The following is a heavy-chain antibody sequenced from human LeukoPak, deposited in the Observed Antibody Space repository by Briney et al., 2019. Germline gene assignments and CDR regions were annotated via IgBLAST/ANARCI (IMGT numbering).Heavy chain of an antibody. CDR1: GYTFTSYG. CDR3: ARAQYSSGWYQEADY. V-gene: IGHV1-18*01. J-gene: IGHJ4*02. Sequence: ASVNVSCKASGYTFTSYGISWVRQAPGQGLEWMGWISTYNGNTNYAQKLQGRVTMTTDTSTSTAYMELRSLRSDDTAVYYCARAQYSSGWYQEADYWGQGTLVTVSS. D-gene: IGHD6-19*01. CDR2: ISTYNGNT.